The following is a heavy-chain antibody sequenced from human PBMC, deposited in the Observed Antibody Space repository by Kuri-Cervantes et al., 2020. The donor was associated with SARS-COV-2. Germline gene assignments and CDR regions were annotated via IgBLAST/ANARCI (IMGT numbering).Heavy chain of an antibody. Sequence: SETLSLTCTVYGGPIYSTSYYWGWIRQPPGKGLEWIGSIYYSGTTDYSPSLKSRVTVSVDTAKNQFSLKLSSVTAADTAVYYCARHLRGVSIFGVVTTGNHFDYWGQGTLVTVSS. V-gene: IGHV4-39*01. CDR2: IYYSGTT. CDR1: GGPIYSTSYY. J-gene: IGHJ4*02. D-gene: IGHD3-3*01. CDR3: ARHLRGVSIFGVVTTGNHFDY.